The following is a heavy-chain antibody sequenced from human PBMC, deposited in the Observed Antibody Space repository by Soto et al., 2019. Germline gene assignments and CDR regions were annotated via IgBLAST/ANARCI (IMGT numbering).Heavy chain of an antibody. Sequence: GESLKISCKGSGYSFTSYWIGWVRQMPGKGLEWMGIIYPGDSDTRYSPSFQGQVTISADKSISTAYLQWSSLKASDTAMYYCARQYSSGGYPYRAHDAFDIWGQGTMVTVSS. J-gene: IGHJ3*02. CDR3: ARQYSSGGYPYRAHDAFDI. D-gene: IGHD6-19*01. CDR2: IYPGDSDT. CDR1: GYSFTSYW. V-gene: IGHV5-51*01.